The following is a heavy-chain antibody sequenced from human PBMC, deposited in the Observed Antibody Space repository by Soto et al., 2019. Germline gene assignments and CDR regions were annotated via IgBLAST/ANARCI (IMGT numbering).Heavy chain of an antibody. CDR1: GFTFRTYW. J-gene: IGHJ6*02. CDR2: INLDGSEK. Sequence: EVQLVESGGGLVQPGGSLRLSCAASGFTFRTYWLSWVRQVPGKGLEWVANINLDGSEKNYVDSVKGRFTISRDNARNSLYRQMSSLRAEDTALYYCARDGSTSGYSYDYHGMDVWGQGTTVTVSS. D-gene: IGHD5-18*01. CDR3: ARDGSTSGYSYDYHGMDV. V-gene: IGHV3-7*05.